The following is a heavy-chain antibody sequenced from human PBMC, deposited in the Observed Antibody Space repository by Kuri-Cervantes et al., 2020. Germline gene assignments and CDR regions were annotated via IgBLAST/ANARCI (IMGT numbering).Heavy chain of an antibody. CDR1: GGSFSGYY. CDR2: INHSGST. CDR3: ARDIVATTPSFDY. J-gene: IGHJ4*02. Sequence: GSLRLSCAVYGGSFSGYYWSWIRQPPGKGLEWIGEINHSGSTNYNPSLKSRVTISVDTSKNQFSLKLSSVTAADTAVYYCARDIVATTPSFDYWGQGTLVTVSS. D-gene: IGHD5-12*01. V-gene: IGHV4-34*01.